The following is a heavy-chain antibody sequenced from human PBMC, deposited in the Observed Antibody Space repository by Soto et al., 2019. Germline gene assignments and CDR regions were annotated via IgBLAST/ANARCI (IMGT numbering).Heavy chain of an antibody. CDR3: ARTPFDY. J-gene: IGHJ4*02. V-gene: IGHV3-48*01. CDR2: IGSSESSM. CDR1: GFTFSSYN. Sequence: GGSLRLCCAASGFTFSSYNMNWVSQAPGKGLEWVSYIGSSESSMYYVDSVKGRFTISRDNAKNSLYLQMNSLRAEDTAVYYCARTPFDYWGQGTLVTSPQ.